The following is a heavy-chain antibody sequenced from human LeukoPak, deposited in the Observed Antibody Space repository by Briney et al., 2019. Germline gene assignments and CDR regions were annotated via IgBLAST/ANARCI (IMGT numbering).Heavy chain of an antibody. CDR1: GFSFSSYG. Sequence: GGSLRLSCAASGFSFSSYGMHWVRQAPGKGLEWVAVISFDGSNKYYADSVKGRFTISRDNSKNTLYLQMNSLRAEDTAVYYCAKGKDSVAGATNDYWGQGTLVTVSS. J-gene: IGHJ4*02. CDR3: AKGKDSVAGATNDY. CDR2: ISFDGSNK. V-gene: IGHV3-30*18. D-gene: IGHD6-19*01.